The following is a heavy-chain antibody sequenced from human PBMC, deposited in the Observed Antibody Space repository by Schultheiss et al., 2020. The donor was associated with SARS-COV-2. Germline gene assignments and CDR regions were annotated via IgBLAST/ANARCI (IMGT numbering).Heavy chain of an antibody. D-gene: IGHD3-10*01. Sequence: GESLKISCAASGFTFSSYAMHWVRQAPGKGLEYVSAISSNGGSTYYANSVKGRFTISRDNSKNTLYLQMGSLRAEDMAVYYCARDGWFGESYYYYGMDVWGQGTTVTVSS. V-gene: IGHV3-64*01. CDR3: ARDGWFGESYYYYGMDV. CDR1: GFTFSSYA. J-gene: IGHJ6*02. CDR2: ISSNGGST.